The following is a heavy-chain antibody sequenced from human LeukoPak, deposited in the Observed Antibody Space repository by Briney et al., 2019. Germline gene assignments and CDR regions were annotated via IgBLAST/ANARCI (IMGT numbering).Heavy chain of an antibody. D-gene: IGHD3-10*01. J-gene: IGHJ4*02. Sequence: SETLSLTCAVYGGSFSGYYWSWIRQPPGKGLEWIGEINHSGSTNYNPSLKSRVTISVDTSKNQFSLKLSSVTAADTAVYYCARYVTGRRYYGSGSYYQAGYFNYWGQGTLVTVSS. CDR2: INHSGST. CDR3: ARYVTGRRYYGSGSYYQAGYFNY. V-gene: IGHV4-34*01. CDR1: GGSFSGYY.